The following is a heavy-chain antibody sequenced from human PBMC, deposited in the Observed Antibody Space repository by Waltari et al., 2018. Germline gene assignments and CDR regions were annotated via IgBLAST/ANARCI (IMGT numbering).Heavy chain of an antibody. CDR2: INHGGTT. CDR3: ARGYSNGYGPGDS. CDR1: GASLRNYF. V-gene: IGHV4-34*01. Sequence: QVQLQQWGAGLVKPSETLSLTCAVYGASLRNYFWSWSRQAPGKGLEWIGEINHGGTTNYNPSLKSRVTISVDTSKSQFSLRLRSVTAADTAVYYCARGYSNGYGPGDSWGQGTLVTVSS. D-gene: IGHD5-18*01. J-gene: IGHJ4*02.